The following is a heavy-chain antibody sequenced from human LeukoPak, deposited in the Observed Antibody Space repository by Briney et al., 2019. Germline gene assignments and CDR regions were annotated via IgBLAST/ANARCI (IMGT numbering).Heavy chain of an antibody. Sequence: SETLSLTCTVSGGSISSGGYYWSWIRQHPGKGLEWIGYIYYSGSTYYNPSLKSRVTISVDTSKNQFSLKLSSVTAADTAVYHCARVQPAGSVLLDYLCYFDYWGQGTLVTVSS. J-gene: IGHJ4*02. D-gene: IGHD3-3*01. CDR3: ARVQPAGSVLLDYLCYFDY. V-gene: IGHV4-31*03. CDR1: GGSISSGGYY. CDR2: IYYSGST.